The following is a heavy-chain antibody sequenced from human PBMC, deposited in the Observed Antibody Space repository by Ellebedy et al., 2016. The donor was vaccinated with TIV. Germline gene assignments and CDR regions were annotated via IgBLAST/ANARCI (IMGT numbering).Heavy chain of an antibody. Sequence: GESLKISXEASEFTFSTYWMSWVRQAPGKGLEWVANIKADGSVKNYVASVEGRFTISRDNTKNSLFLQMNNLRVEDTAVYYCATCDLAVPGDHYWGQGTLVSVSS. J-gene: IGHJ4*02. V-gene: IGHV3-7*03. D-gene: IGHD2-2*01. CDR1: EFTFSTYW. CDR3: ATCDLAVPGDHY. CDR2: IKADGSVK.